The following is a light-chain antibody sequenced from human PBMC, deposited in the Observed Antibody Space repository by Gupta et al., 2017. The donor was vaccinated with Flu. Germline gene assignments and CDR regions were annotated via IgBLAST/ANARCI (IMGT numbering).Light chain of an antibody. V-gene: IGLV3-19*01. J-gene: IGLJ2*01. CDR2: SKN. Sequence: SSELTQDPAVSVALGQPGRITCQGDSLTNSYASWYQQKPGQAPVLVIYSKNIRPSGIPDRFSCSRSGNTASFTITGAQAEDEADDYCNSRDNTDNHHAVFGGGTKLTVL. CDR3: NSRDNTDNHHAV. CDR1: SLTNSY.